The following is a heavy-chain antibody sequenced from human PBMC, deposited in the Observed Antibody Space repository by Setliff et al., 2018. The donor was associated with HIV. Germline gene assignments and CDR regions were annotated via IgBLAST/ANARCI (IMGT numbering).Heavy chain of an antibody. V-gene: IGHV1-2*02. CDR3: ARGAYYYDSSGYPRDPFDL. Sequence: ASVKVSCKASGYTFTGYYIYWVRQAPGQGLEWMGWINPHSGGTNYAQKYQGRVTMTRDTSISTASMELSRLRSDDTAVYYCARGAYYYDSSGYPRDPFDLWGQGTMVTVSS. CDR2: INPHSGGT. J-gene: IGHJ3*01. D-gene: IGHD3-22*01. CDR1: GYTFTGYY.